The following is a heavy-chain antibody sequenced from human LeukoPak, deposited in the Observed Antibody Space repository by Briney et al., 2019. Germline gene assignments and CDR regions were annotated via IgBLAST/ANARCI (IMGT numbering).Heavy chain of an antibody. Sequence: SVNVSCRASGYTFTRYDINWVRQATGQAREGVGWMNPKSGNTGYAHNFQGRATLTRKTSITTAYMELSSLRSEATAVYYCARSWELRYGMDVWGQGTTVTVSS. J-gene: IGHJ6*02. V-gene: IGHV1-8*01. CDR3: ARSWELRYGMDV. CDR2: MNPKSGNT. CDR1: GYTFTRYD. D-gene: IGHD1-26*01.